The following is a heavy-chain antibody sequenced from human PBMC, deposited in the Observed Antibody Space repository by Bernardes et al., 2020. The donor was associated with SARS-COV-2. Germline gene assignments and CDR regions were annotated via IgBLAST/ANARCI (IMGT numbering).Heavy chain of an antibody. V-gene: IGHV3-23*01. Sequence: GGSLRLSCEVAGFTFSGYAMSWVRQAPGKGLEWVSTTTSTGGSTYYADSVKGRFTISRDNSKNTLYLQMNSLRVEDTAVYFCAKVGGSSWYFDYWGQGTLVAVSS. J-gene: IGHJ4*02. CDR2: TTSTGGST. CDR3: AKVGGSSWYFDY. D-gene: IGHD6-13*01. CDR1: GFTFSGYA.